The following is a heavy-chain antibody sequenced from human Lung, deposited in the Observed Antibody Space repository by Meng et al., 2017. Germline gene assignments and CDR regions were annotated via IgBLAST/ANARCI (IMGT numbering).Heavy chain of an antibody. Sequence: QVQLVQSGVEVKKPGASVKVSCKASGYTFTSYAMHWVRQAPGQRLEWMGWINAGNGNTKYSQKFQGRVTITRDTSASTAYMELSSLRSEDTAVYYCARGEGYCTNGVCSPGYWGQGTLVTVSS. J-gene: IGHJ4*02. CDR3: ARGEGYCTNGVCSPGY. CDR2: INAGNGNT. D-gene: IGHD2-8*01. V-gene: IGHV1-3*01. CDR1: GYTFTSYA.